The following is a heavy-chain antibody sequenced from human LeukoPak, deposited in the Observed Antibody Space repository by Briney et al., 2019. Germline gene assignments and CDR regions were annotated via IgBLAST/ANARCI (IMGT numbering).Heavy chain of an antibody. V-gene: IGHV4-30-4*01. D-gene: IGHD3-10*01. CDR1: GGSISSGDYY. J-gene: IGHJ5*02. CDR3: ARGPPKRITMVRGVILNWFDP. Sequence: SETLSLTCTVSGGSISSGDYYWSWIRQPPGRGLEWIGYIYYSGSTYYNPSFKSRVTISVDTSKNQFSLKLSSVTAADTAVYYCARGPPKRITMVRGVILNWFDPWGQGTLVTVSS. CDR2: IYYSGST.